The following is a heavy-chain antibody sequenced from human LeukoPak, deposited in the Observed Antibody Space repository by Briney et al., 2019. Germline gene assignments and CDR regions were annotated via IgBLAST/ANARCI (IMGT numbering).Heavy chain of an antibody. CDR2: ISVYNGNT. J-gene: IGHJ5*02. V-gene: IGHV1-18*01. CDR1: GYIFTSYG. Sequence: ASVKISCKASGYIFTSYGISWVRQAPGQGLEWMGWISVYNGNTNYAQKFQGRVTMTTDTSTSTAYMELRSLRSDDTAVYYCARADPSGYPKTPDHWGQGTLVTVSS. D-gene: IGHD5-12*01. CDR3: ARADPSGYPKTPDH.